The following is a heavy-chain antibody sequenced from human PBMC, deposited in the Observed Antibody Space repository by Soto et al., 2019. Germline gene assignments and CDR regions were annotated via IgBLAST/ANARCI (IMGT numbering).Heavy chain of an antibody. J-gene: IGHJ6*03. Sequence: GGSLRLSYAASGFSFDDYAMHWVRQAPGKGLEWVSGINWNGGSTGYADPVKGRFTISRDNAKNSLYLQMNSLRAEDTALYHCARTRDGYYYMDVWGKGTTVTVSS. V-gene: IGHV3-20*01. CDR2: INWNGGST. CDR3: ARTRDGYYYMDV. CDR1: GFSFDDYA. D-gene: IGHD2-2*01.